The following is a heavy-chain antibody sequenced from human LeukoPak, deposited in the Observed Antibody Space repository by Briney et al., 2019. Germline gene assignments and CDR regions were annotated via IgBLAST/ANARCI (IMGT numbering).Heavy chain of an antibody. D-gene: IGHD5-12*01. J-gene: IGHJ5*02. V-gene: IGHV4-59*08. Sequence: SETLSLTCTVSGGSISSYYWSWIRQPPGKGLEWIGYIYYSGSTNYNPPLKSRVTISVDTSKNQFSLKLSSVTAADTAVYYCAGTGEALSGYGFGWFDPWGQGTLVTVSS. CDR2: IYYSGST. CDR3: AGTGEALSGYGFGWFDP. CDR1: GGSISSYY.